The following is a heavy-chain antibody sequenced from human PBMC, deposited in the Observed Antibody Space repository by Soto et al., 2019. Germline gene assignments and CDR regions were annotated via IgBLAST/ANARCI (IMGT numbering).Heavy chain of an antibody. V-gene: IGHV4-59*12. CDR3: ARGYYGSGSYYNRAREYFQH. Sequence: SETLSLTCTVSGGSISSYYWSWIRQPPGKGLEWIGYIYYSGSTNYNPSLKSRVTISVDTSKNQFSLKLSSVTAADTAVYYCARGYYGSGSYYNRAREYFQHWGQGTLVTVSS. J-gene: IGHJ1*01. CDR1: GGSISSYY. CDR2: IYYSGST. D-gene: IGHD3-10*01.